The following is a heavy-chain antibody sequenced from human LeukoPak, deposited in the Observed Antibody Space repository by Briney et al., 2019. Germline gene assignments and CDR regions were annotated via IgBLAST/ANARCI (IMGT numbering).Heavy chain of an antibody. CDR2: INAGNGDT. CDR3: TRASGGYYDSTGYFPYYFDF. Sequence: ASVKVSCEASGYIFTTYAMHWVRQAPGQRPEWMGWINAGNGDTKYSQRFRGRVNILRDTSVSTAYMELGSLRSEDTAVYYCTRASGGYYDSTGYFPYYFDFWGQGTLVTVSS. J-gene: IGHJ4*02. D-gene: IGHD3-22*01. V-gene: IGHV1-3*01. CDR1: GYIFTTYA.